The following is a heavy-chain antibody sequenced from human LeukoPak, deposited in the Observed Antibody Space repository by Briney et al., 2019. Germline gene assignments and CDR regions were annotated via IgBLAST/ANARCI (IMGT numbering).Heavy chain of an antibody. V-gene: IGHV3-23*01. CDR1: GFTFSSYG. CDR3: AKDAGYCSSTSCPRDAFDI. CDR2: ISGSGGST. J-gene: IGHJ3*02. D-gene: IGHD2-2*01. Sequence: GGTLRLSCAASGFTFSSYGMSWVRQAPGKGLEWVSAISGSGGSTYYADSVKGRFTISRDNSENTLYLQMNSLRAEDTAVYYCAKDAGYCSSTSCPRDAFDIWGQGTMVTVSS.